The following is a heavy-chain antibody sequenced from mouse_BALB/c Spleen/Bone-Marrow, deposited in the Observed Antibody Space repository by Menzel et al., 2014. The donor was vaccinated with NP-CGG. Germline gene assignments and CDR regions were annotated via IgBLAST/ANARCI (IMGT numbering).Heavy chain of an antibody. CDR2: IHPSDTVT. Sequence: VKLQESGAELVRPGASVKLSCKASGYSFTSYWMNWVKQRPGQGLEWIGMIHPSDTVTRLNQRFKDKATLTVDKSSSTAYMQLSSPTSEDSAVYYCARLEGNYGSTFAYWGQGTLVTVSA. CDR1: GYSFTSYW. D-gene: IGHD1-1*01. CDR3: ARLEGNYGSTFAY. V-gene: IGHV1-61*01. J-gene: IGHJ3*01.